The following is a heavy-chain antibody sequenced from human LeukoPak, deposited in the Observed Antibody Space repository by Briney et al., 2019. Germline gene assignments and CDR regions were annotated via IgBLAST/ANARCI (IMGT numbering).Heavy chain of an antibody. CDR1: GFTVSSNY. V-gene: IGHV3-53*01. D-gene: IGHD5/OR15-5a*01. CDR2: IYSGGST. J-gene: IGHJ4*02. CDR3: ARGGGGVYAYYDY. Sequence: PGGSLRLSCAASGFTVSSNYMSWVRQAPGKGLEWVSVIYSGGSTYYSDSVKGRFTISRDNARNSLYLQMNSLRVEDSAVYYCARGGGGVYAYYDYWGQGTLVTVSS.